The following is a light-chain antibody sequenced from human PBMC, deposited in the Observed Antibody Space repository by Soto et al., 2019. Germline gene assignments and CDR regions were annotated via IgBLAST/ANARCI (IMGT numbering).Light chain of an antibody. Sequence: QSPDTLSPNPGVSSTPSCRASQSVSSNLAWYQQKPGQAPRLLIYGASTRATGIPARFSGSGSGTDFTLTISGLQSEVFAVYYCQQYNNWTPITFGGGTKVDIK. CDR3: QQYNNWTPIT. J-gene: IGKJ4*01. V-gene: IGKV3-15*01. CDR1: QSVSSN. CDR2: GAS.